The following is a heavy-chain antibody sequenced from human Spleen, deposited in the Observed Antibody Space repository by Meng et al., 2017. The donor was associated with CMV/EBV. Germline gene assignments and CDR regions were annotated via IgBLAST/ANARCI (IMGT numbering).Heavy chain of an antibody. CDR2: INPNTGGT. CDR3: ARGRIGGLRFLGDY. V-gene: IGHV1-2*02. J-gene: IGHJ4*02. D-gene: IGHD3-3*01. Sequence: ASVKVSCKASGYTVTDYFLHWVRQAPGQRLEWMGWINPNTGGTNYAQNFQGRVTMTRDTSITTVYMELSRLRSDDTAVYYCARGRIGGLRFLGDYWGQGTLVTVSS. CDR1: GYTVTDYF.